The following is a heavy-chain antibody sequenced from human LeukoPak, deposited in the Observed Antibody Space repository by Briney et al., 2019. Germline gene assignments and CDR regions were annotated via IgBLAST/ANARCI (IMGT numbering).Heavy chain of an antibody. D-gene: IGHD1-1*01. CDR2: ISWNSGSI. CDR3: AKDAGWKSGYYYYMDV. Sequence: GGSLRLSCAASGFTFDDCAMHWVRQAPGKGLEWVSGISWNSGSIGYADSVKGRFTISRDNAKNSLYLQMNSLRAEDMALYYCAKDAGWKSGYYYYMDVWGKGTTVTVSS. J-gene: IGHJ6*03. CDR1: GFTFDDCA. V-gene: IGHV3-9*03.